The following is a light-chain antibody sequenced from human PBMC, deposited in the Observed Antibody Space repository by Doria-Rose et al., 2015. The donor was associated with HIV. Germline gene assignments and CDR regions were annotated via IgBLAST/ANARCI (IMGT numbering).Light chain of an antibody. CDR2: DAS. CDR1: QTISTY. J-gene: IGKJ5*01. CDR3: QQRSNWPVP. V-gene: IGKV3-11*01. Sequence: TQSPATLSLSPGERATLSCRASQTISTYLAWYQQKPGQSPRLLIFDASNRATGIPARLRGSGSGTDFTLTISSLQPEDFALYYCQQRSNWPVPFGQGTRLEIK.